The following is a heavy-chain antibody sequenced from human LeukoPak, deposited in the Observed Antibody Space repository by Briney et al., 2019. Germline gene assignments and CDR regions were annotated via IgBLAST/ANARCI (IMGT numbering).Heavy chain of an antibody. V-gene: IGHV3-43*02. J-gene: IGHJ5*02. CDR1: GFTFGDYP. Sequence: PGGSLRLSCAASGFTFGDYPMHWVRQAPGKGLEWVSLISGDGGSSFQADSVRGRFTISRDNSKKSLYLQMNSLRSEDTAMYYCARDLGGSGRNWASNWFDPWGQGTQVTVSS. CDR3: ARDLGGSGRNWASNWFDP. D-gene: IGHD1-26*01. CDR2: ISGDGGSS.